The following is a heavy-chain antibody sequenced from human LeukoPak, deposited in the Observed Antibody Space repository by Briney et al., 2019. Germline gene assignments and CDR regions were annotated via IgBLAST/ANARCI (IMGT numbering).Heavy chain of an antibody. CDR2: ISSSGSTI. V-gene: IGHV3-48*03. Sequence: GGSLRLSCAASGFTFSSYEMNWVRQAPGKGLEWVSYISSSGSTIYYADSVKGRFTISRDNAKNSLYLQMNSLRAKDTAVYYCARVDYYDSSGFDWGQGTLVTVSS. D-gene: IGHD3-22*01. J-gene: IGHJ4*02. CDR1: GFTFSSYE. CDR3: ARVDYYDSSGFD.